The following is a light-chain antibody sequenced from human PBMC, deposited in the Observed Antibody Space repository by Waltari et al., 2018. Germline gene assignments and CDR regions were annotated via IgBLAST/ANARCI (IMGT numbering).Light chain of an antibody. CDR3: CSFAGSYTFV. CDR1: SRDVGGYHF. J-gene: IGLJ1*01. CDR2: DVS. Sequence: QSALTQPRSVSGSPGQSVTISCTGTSRDVGGYHFVSWFQQHPGKVPKLLIYDVSERPSDVPDRFSGSKSANTASLTISGLQTDDEADYYCCSFAGSYTFVFGSVTRVTVL. V-gene: IGLV2-11*01.